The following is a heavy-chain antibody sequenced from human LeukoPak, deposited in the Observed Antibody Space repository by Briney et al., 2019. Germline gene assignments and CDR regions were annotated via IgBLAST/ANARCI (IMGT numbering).Heavy chain of an antibody. CDR1: GFTVSINY. V-gene: IGHV3-66*01. J-gene: IGHJ4*02. D-gene: IGHD1-26*01. Sequence: GGSLRLSCAASGFTVSINYMSWVRQAPGKGLEWVSVIYSGGSTYYADSAKGRFTISRDNSRNTLYLQMNSLRTEDTAVYYCAKAGSIRFDYWGQGTLVTVSS. CDR3: AKAGSIRFDY. CDR2: IYSGGST.